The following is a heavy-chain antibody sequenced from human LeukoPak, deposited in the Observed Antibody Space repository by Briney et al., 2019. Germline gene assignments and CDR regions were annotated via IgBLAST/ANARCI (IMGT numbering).Heavy chain of an antibody. V-gene: IGHV4-59*05. CDR1: GGSMTNLY. CDR2: IYYSGST. J-gene: IGHJ4*02. CDR3: ARHEVIVVVVAAFDY. D-gene: IGHD2-15*01. Sequence: PSETLSLTCSVSGGSMTNLYWTWIRQPPGKGLEWIGSIYYSGSTYYNPSLKSRVTISVDTSKNQFSLKLSSVTAADTAVYYCARHEVIVVVVAAFDYWGQGTLVTVSS.